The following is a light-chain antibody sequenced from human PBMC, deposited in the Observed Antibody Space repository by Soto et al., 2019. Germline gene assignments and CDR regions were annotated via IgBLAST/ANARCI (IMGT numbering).Light chain of an antibody. CDR2: EVS. V-gene: IGLV2-14*01. J-gene: IGLJ3*02. CDR1: SSDVGGYNY. Sequence: QSALTQPASVSGSPGQSITISCAGTSSDVGGYNYVSWYQQHPGKVPKLMIYEVSDRPSGVSNRFSGSKSGNTASLTISGLQADDEADYYCSSYTSSTSLVFGGGTKVTV. CDR3: SSYTSSTSLV.